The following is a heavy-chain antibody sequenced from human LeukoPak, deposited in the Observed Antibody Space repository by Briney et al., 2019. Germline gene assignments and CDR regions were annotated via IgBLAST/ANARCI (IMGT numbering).Heavy chain of an antibody. Sequence: PGGSLRLSCAASGFTFSSYATSWVRQAPGKGLEWVSAISGSGGSTYYADSVKGRFTISRDNSKNTLYLQMNSLRAEDTAVYYCAKRWARGGYDSYYYYGMDVWGKGTTVTVSS. CDR1: GFTFSSYA. CDR3: AKRWARGGYDSYYYYGMDV. CDR2: ISGSGGST. V-gene: IGHV3-23*01. J-gene: IGHJ6*04. D-gene: IGHD5-12*01.